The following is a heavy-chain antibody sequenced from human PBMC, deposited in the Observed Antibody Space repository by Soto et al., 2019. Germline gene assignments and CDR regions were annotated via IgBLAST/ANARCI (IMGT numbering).Heavy chain of an antibody. D-gene: IGHD6-19*01. Sequence: GGSLRLSCAASGFTFSSYAMHWVRQAPGKGLEWVAVISYDGNNKYYADSVKGRFSISRDNSKNTLYLQMNSLRAEDTAVYYCARENGWYYDHWGQGTLVTVSS. V-gene: IGHV3-30-3*01. CDR3: ARENGWYYDH. CDR2: ISYDGNNK. CDR1: GFTFSSYA. J-gene: IGHJ4*02.